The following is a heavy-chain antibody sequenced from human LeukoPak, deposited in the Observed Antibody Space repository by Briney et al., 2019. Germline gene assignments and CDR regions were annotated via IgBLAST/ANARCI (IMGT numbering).Heavy chain of an antibody. D-gene: IGHD3-16*01. CDR3: VRLYTTLTRSIWGWCDP. V-gene: IGHV5-51*01. CDR1: GYRFSTYW. Sequence: GESLKTSCDASGYRFSTYWIGLGRPKPGEGLEWMGIIYPDDSHTRDSPFFQGQVTISANKSISTAYLQWSSLKASDTAMYYCVRLYTTLTRSIWGWCDPWGQGTLVSVSS. CDR2: IYPDDSHT. J-gene: IGHJ5*02.